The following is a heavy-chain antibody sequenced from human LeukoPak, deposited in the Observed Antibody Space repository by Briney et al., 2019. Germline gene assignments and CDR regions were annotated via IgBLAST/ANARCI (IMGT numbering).Heavy chain of an antibody. CDR2: IFPRDSDV. D-gene: IGHD3-10*01. CDR1: GYSFQDYW. Sequence: GESLKISCKGSGYSFQDYWIGWVRQMPGKGLECMGVIFPRDSDVRYSPSFQGQVTISADKSTNTAYLHWGSLKASDSAMYYCVRSLPGTLLRGYGMDVWGPGTTVTVS. CDR3: VRSLPGTLLRGYGMDV. J-gene: IGHJ6*02. V-gene: IGHV5-51*01.